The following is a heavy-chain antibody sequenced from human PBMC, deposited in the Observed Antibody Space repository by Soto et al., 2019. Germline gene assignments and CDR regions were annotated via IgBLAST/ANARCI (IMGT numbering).Heavy chain of an antibody. Sequence: SQTLSLTCAISGDSVSSNSAAWNWIRQSPSRGLEWLGRTYYRSKWYNDYAVSVKSRITINPDTSKNQFSLQLNSVTPEDTAMYYCARTPYVGFAYYYGMDVWGQGTTVTGSS. V-gene: IGHV6-1*01. CDR3: ARTPYVGFAYYYGMDV. D-gene: IGHD3-16*01. J-gene: IGHJ6*02. CDR2: TYYRSKWYN. CDR1: GDSVSSNSAA.